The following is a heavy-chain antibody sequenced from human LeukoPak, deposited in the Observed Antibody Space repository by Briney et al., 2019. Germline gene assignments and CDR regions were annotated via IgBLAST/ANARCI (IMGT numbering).Heavy chain of an antibody. CDR2: VYTSETP. J-gene: IGHJ4*02. CDR3: ARFTGYSYGRIDY. D-gene: IGHD5-18*01. V-gene: IGHV4-61*02. CDR1: GGSISRGSYF. Sequence: SETLSLTCTVSGGSISRGSYFWSWIRQPAGKGLEWIGRVYTSETPKYNPSLKSRVTISVDTSKNQFSLKLSSVTAADTAVYYCARFTGYSYGRIDYWGQGTLVTVSS.